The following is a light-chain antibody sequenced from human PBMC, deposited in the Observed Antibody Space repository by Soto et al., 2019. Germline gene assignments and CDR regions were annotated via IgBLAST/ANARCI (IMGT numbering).Light chain of an antibody. J-gene: IGLJ2*01. Sequence: QSALTQPRSVSGSPGQSVTISCTGTSSDVGGYNYVSWYQQHPGKAPKLMIYDVSKRPSGVPDRFSGSKSGNTASLTISGLQAEDEADYYCGSYAGSQGVVGGGTK. CDR1: SSDVGGYNY. V-gene: IGLV2-11*01. CDR3: GSYAGSQGV. CDR2: DVS.